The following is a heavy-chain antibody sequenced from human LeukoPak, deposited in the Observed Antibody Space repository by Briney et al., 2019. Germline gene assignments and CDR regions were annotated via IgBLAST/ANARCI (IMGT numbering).Heavy chain of an antibody. V-gene: IGHV4-39*07. J-gene: IGHJ6*03. Sequence: SETLSLTCTVSGGSISSGGYYWSWIRQPPGKGLEWIGEINHSGSTNYNPSLKSRVTISVDTSKNQFSLKLSSVTAADTAVYYCARRPRPYSSSWYHYYYYMDVWGKGTTVTVSS. CDR3: ARRPRPYSSSWYHYYYYMDV. CDR2: INHSGST. D-gene: IGHD6-13*01. CDR1: GGSISSGGYY.